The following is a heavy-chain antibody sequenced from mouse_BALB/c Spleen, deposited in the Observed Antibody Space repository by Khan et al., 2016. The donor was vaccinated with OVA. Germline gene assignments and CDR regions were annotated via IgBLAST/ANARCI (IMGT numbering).Heavy chain of an antibody. CDR2: IWAGGST. CDR3: ARAFYYGAWFAY. V-gene: IGHV2-9*02. D-gene: IGHD1-1*01. Sequence: VQLQESGPGLVAPSQSLSITCTVSGFSLNSYGVHWVRQPPGKGLEWLGVIWAGGSTNHNSALMSRLSISKDNSKSQVFLKMNSLQTDDTAMYYGARAFYYGAWFAYWGQGTLVTVSA. CDR1: GFSLNSYG. J-gene: IGHJ3*01.